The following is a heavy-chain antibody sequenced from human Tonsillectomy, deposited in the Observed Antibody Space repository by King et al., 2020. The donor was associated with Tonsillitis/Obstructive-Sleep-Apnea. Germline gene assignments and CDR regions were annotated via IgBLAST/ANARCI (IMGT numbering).Heavy chain of an antibody. Sequence: VQLVESGGGLVQPGGSLRLSCAASGFTFSSYTIAWVRQAPGKGLEWVSGIRGTSRTYYADSVKGRFTISRDNSKNTLSLQMNSLTAEDTAVYYCAKTDRGDYFYMDVWGKGTTVTVSS. J-gene: IGHJ6*03. CDR3: AKTDRGDYFYMDV. D-gene: IGHD2-15*01. V-gene: IGHV3-23*04. CDR2: IRGTSRT. CDR1: GFTFSSYT.